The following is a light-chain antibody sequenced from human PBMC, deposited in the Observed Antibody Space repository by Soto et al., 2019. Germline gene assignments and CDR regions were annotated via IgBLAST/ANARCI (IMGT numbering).Light chain of an antibody. CDR1: QNISNW. J-gene: IGKJ1*01. CDR3: QRYNSYSRT. Sequence: DIQMTQSPSSLSASVGDRVTITCQASQNISNWLAWYQQKAGKAPNLLINDDSSLESGVPSRFSGSGSGTEFTITISSLQPADFATYYCQRYNSYSRTFGQGTRVDIK. CDR2: DDS. V-gene: IGKV1-5*01.